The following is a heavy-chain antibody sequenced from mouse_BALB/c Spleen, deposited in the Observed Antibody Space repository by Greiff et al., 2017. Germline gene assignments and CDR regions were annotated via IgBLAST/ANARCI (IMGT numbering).Heavy chain of an antibody. J-gene: IGHJ1*01. Sequence: VQLQQSGAELAKPGASVKMSCKASGYTFTSYWMHWVKQRPGQGLEWIGYINPSTGYTEYNQKFKDKATLTADKSSSTAYMQLSSLTSEDSAVYYCARVYYGSRDWYFDVWGAGTTVTVSS. CDR3: ARVYYGSRDWYFDV. V-gene: IGHV1-7*01. CDR1: GYTFTSYW. CDR2: INPSTGYT. D-gene: IGHD1-1*01.